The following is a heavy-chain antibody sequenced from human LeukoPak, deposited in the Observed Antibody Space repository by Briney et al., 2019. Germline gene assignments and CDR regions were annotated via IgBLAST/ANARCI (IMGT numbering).Heavy chain of an antibody. CDR1: GFTFSSYS. D-gene: IGHD1-26*01. CDR2: ISRTTTYV. J-gene: IGHJ4*02. V-gene: IGHV3-21*01. Sequence: PGGSLRLSCAGSGFTFSSYSFNWVRQAPGKGLEWVSSISRTTTYVYYADSRKGRFTISRDNAKNSLYLQMNSLRAEDTAVYFCARGGSSTTLPDYWGQGTLVTVSS. CDR3: ARGGSSTTLPDY.